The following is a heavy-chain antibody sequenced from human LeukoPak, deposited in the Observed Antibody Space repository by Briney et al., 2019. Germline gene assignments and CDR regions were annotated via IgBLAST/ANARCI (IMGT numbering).Heavy chain of an antibody. Sequence: SETLSLTCAVYGGSFSGYYWTWVRQPPGKGLEWIGEINHSGSTNYNPSLKSRVTISVDTSKSQFSLKLSSVTAADTAIYFCARRGLRFLESVKYSWFDPWGQGTLVTVSS. J-gene: IGHJ5*02. CDR2: INHSGST. V-gene: IGHV4-34*01. D-gene: IGHD3-3*01. CDR3: ARRGLRFLESVKYSWFDP. CDR1: GGSFSGYY.